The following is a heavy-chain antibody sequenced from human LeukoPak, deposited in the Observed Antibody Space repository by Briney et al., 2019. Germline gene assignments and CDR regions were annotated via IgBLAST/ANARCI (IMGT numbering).Heavy chain of an antibody. CDR1: GCTFSSYL. J-gene: IGHJ4*02. V-gene: IGHV3-7*01. D-gene: IGHD2-2*01. CDR3: AKGHCSSTSCFYFDY. CDR2: IKQDGSEK. Sequence: PGGSLRLSCAASGCTFSSYLMTWVRQAPGKGLEWVANIKQDGSEKYYVDSVEGRFSISRDNAKNSLYLQMNSLRAEDTAVYYCAKGHCSSTSCFYFDYWGQGTLVTVSS.